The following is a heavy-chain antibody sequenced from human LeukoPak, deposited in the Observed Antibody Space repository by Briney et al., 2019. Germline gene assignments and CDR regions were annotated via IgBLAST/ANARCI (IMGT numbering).Heavy chain of an antibody. CDR1: GFTFSDYY. CDR3: ARDGVWGAFDI. V-gene: IGHV3-11*04. CDR2: ISNSGSTI. Sequence: GGSLRLSCASSGFTFSDYYMNWIRQAPGKGLEWVSYISNSGSTIYYADSVNGRFTISRDNAKNSLYLQMNSLRAEDTAVYYCARDGVWGAFDIWGPGTMVTVSS. D-gene: IGHD3-16*01. J-gene: IGHJ3*02.